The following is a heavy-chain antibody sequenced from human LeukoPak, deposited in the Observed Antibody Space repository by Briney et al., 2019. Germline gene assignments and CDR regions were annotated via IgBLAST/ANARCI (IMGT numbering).Heavy chain of an antibody. D-gene: IGHD1-26*01. Sequence: SETLSLTCSVSGGSISSSHWNWIRQPPGKGLEWIGYIYYTGSTNCNPSLKSRVTISLDTSKNQFSLRLSSVTAADTAVYYCARDVGATTSYFDYWGQGTLVTVSS. J-gene: IGHJ4*02. V-gene: IGHV4-59*01. CDR2: IYYTGST. CDR1: GGSISSSH. CDR3: ARDVGATTSYFDY.